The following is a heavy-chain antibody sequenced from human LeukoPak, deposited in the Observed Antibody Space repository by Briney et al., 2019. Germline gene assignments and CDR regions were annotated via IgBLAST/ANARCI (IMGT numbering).Heavy chain of an antibody. CDR2: ITGSSSYI. D-gene: IGHD3-16*02. CDR1: GFTFRTYS. J-gene: IGHJ4*02. Sequence: PGGSLRLSCAASGFTFRTYSMNWVRQAPGKGLEWVSSITGSSSYIYYADSVMGRFTISRDNAKNSLYLQMNSLRVEDTAVYYCARVLGSSEDYVWGSYRFWGQGTLVTVSS. V-gene: IGHV3-21*01. CDR3: ARVLGSSEDYVWGSYRF.